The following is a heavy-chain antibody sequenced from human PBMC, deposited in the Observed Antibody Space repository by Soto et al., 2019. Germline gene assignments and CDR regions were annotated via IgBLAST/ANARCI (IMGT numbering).Heavy chain of an antibody. CDR2: LNPANGRT. D-gene: IGHD2-21*01. J-gene: IGHJ6*02. CDR3: ARDISRRQTYFGMDV. Sequence: GASVKVSCKASGYMFISYYVHWVRQAPGQGLEWIAVLNPANGRTTYAETFHGRITITTDTSTSTVFMELSSLRSEDTAVYFCARDISRRQTYFGMDVWGQGTTVTVSS. V-gene: IGHV1-46*01. CDR1: GYMFISYY.